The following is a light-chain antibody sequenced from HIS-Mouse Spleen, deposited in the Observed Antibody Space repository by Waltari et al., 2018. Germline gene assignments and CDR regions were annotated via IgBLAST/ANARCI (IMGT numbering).Light chain of an antibody. J-gene: IGLJ3*02. CDR3: AAWDDSLSGRV. CDR1: SPNIGSNY. Sequence: QSVLTQPPSASGTPGQRVTISCSGSSPNIGSNYVYWYQQPPGTAPKLLIYRNNQRPSGVPDRFSGSKSGTSASLAISGLRSEDEADYYCAAWDDSLSGRVFGGGTKLTVL. V-gene: IGLV1-47*01. CDR2: RNN.